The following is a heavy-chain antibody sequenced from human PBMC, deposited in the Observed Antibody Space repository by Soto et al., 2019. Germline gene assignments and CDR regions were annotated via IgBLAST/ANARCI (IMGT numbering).Heavy chain of an antibody. CDR3: AKSGGFGCCMTTVHYYYYYMDV. Sequence: VQLVESGGGVVQPGRSLRLSCAASGFTFSSYGMHWVRHAPGKGLERVAVISYDGSNKYYADSVKGRCTISSDNSKNALYLQMNSMRAEDTAVYYCAKSGGFGCCMTTVHYYYYYMDVWGKGTTVTVSS. CDR1: GFTFSSYG. J-gene: IGHJ6*03. V-gene: IGHV3-30*18. CDR2: ISYDGSNK. D-gene: IGHD4-4*01.